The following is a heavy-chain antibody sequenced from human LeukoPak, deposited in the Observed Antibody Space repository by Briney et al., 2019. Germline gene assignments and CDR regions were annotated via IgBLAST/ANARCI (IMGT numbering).Heavy chain of an antibody. D-gene: IGHD1-1*01. CDR1: GGSINSYY. V-gene: IGHV4-59*01. J-gene: IGHJ3*01. CDR2: IYYSGSP. Sequence: SETLSLTCTVSGGSINSYYWNWIGQPPGKGLELIGYIYYSGSPTYNPSLKSRVTISVDTSKNQFSLQLSSVTAADTAVYYCAGDVMSTALDAFDVWGQGTMVTVSS. CDR3: AGDVMSTALDAFDV.